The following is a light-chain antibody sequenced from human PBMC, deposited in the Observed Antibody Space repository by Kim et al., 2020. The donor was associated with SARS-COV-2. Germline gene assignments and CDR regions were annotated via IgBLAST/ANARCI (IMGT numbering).Light chain of an antibody. CDR3: HQYGSAPST. Sequence: SPGESATLSCRASRSVTSNYLALYQQKPGQAPRLLIYIAYTRATGIPDRFSGSVSGTEFTLTISRLEPEDFAVYYCHQYGSAPSTFGQGTRLEIK. CDR1: RSVTSNY. V-gene: IGKV3-20*01. J-gene: IGKJ5*01. CDR2: IAY.